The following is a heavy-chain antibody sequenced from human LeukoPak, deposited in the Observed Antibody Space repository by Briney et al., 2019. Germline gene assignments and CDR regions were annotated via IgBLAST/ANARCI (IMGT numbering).Heavy chain of an antibody. J-gene: IGHJ4*02. V-gene: IGHV1-2*02. CDR3: ARIFVPYSGYDSFRYFDY. CDR1: GYTFTGYY. CDR2: INPNSGGT. D-gene: IGHD5-12*01. Sequence: GASVKVSCKASGYTFTGYYMHWVRQAPGQGLEWMGWINPNSGGTNYAQKFQGRVTMTRDTSISTAYMELSRLRSDDTAVYYCARIFVPYSGYDSFRYFDYWGQGTLVTVSS.